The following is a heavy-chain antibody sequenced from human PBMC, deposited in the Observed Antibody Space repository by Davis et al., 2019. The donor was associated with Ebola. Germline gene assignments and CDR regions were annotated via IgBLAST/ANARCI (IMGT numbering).Heavy chain of an antibody. V-gene: IGHV4-34*01. CDR1: GGSFSGYY. CDR2: INDSGST. Sequence: SQTLSLTCAVYGGSFSGYYWSWIRQSPGKGLQWIGEINDSGSTNYNPSLKSRVTISVDTSKNQFSLEVTSVTAADTAVYYCAKWYDYGGADWGRGTLVTVSS. D-gene: IGHD4-23*01. CDR3: AKWYDYGGAD. J-gene: IGHJ4*02.